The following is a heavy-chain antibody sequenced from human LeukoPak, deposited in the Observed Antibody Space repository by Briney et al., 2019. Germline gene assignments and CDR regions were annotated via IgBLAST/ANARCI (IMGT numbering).Heavy chain of an antibody. V-gene: IGHV3-30*02. CDR1: GFTFSSYG. CDR3: AKDEGSGSRAFDI. D-gene: IGHD3-10*01. Sequence: GGSLRLSCAASGFTFSSYGMHWVRQAPGKGLEWVAFIRYDGSNKYYADSGKGRFTISRDNSKNTLYLQMNSLRAEDTAVYYCAKDEGSGSRAFDIWGQGTMVTVSS. J-gene: IGHJ3*02. CDR2: IRYDGSNK.